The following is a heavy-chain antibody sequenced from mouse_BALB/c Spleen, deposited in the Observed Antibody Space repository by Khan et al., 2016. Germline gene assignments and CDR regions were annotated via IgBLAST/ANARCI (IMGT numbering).Heavy chain of an antibody. D-gene: IGHD2-3*01. V-gene: IGHV1S81*02. CDR1: GYIFTTYY. CDR2: INPSNGGT. J-gene: IGHJ3*01. Sequence: QVQLQQPGAELVKPGASVILSCKASGYIFTTYYIYWVKQRPGQGLEWIGGINPSNGGTNFNEKFESKATLTVDKSSTTAYMQLSSLTSEDSAIYYCARSADGHYPFAYWGQGTLVTVSA. CDR3: ARSADGHYPFAY.